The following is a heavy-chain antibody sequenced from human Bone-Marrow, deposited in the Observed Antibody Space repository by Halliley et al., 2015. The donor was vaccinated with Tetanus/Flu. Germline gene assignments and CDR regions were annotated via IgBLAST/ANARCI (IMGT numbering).Heavy chain of an antibody. J-gene: IGHJ4*02. D-gene: IGHD3-16*01. CDR3: ARVDPIGGEVY. CDR2: ISGDGSNT. V-gene: IGHV3-74*01. Sequence: VWVSRISGDGSNTVYADSVKGRFTISRDNAKNTLYLQMNSLRAEDTAVYYWARVDPIGGEVYWGQGTLVTVSS.